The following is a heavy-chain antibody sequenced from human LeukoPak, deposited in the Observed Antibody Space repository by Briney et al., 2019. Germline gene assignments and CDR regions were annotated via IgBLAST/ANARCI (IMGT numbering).Heavy chain of an antibody. V-gene: IGHV3-23*01. J-gene: IGHJ3*02. Sequence: GGSQRLSCAASGFTFSSYAMSWVRQAPGKGLEWVSAISGSGGSTYYADSVKGRFTISRDNSKNTLYLQMNSLRAEDTAVYYCAKVTAAAGISGYDAFDIWGQGTMVTVSS. CDR2: ISGSGGST. CDR3: AKVTAAAGISGYDAFDI. CDR1: GFTFSSYA. D-gene: IGHD6-13*01.